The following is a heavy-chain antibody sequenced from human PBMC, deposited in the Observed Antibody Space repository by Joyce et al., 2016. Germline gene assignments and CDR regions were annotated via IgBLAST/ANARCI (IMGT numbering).Heavy chain of an antibody. CDR1: GGAFPTYP. CDR3: ARGPSGQWLNFVQF. CDR2: IIPLFQKT. J-gene: IGHJ4*02. D-gene: IGHD3/OR15-3a*01. V-gene: IGHV1-69*19. Sequence: QVRLMQSGAEVKEPGSSVRVSCKSSGGAFPTYPITWVRQAPGQGLEWMGGIIPLFQKTHYAQKFRGRVTITADESTGTAYMELRSLTSDDSAVYFCARGPSGQWLNFVQFWGQGTLVTVSS.